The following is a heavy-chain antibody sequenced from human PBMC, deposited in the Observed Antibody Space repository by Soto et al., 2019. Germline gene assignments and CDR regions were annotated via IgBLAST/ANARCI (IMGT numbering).Heavy chain of an antibody. CDR3: AKARHSTSWYGLEADF. D-gene: IGHD6-13*01. CDR2: ISYGGDNK. Sequence: QVQLVESGGGVVQPGRSLRLSCAASGFIFSDYAMHCVRQAPGKGLEWVAVISYGGDNKYYADSVRGRFAISRDNLKNTLDLKMNSLNPEDTAVYHCAKARHSTSWYGLEADFWGQGTLVTVSS. J-gene: IGHJ4*02. V-gene: IGHV3-30*09. CDR1: GFIFSDYA.